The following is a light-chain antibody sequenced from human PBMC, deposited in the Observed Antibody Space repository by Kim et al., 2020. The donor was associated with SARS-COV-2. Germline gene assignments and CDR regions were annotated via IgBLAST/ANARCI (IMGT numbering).Light chain of an antibody. CDR3: IQALQTPRYT. J-gene: IGKJ2*01. Sequence: DIVMTQSPLSLPVTPGEPASISCRSSQSLLHSNGYNYLDWYLQKPGQSPQLLIYLGSNRASGVPDRFSGSGSGTDFTLKISRVEAEDVGVYYCIQALQTPRYTFGQGTKWRS. CDR2: LGS. V-gene: IGKV2-28*01. CDR1: QSLLHSNGYNY.